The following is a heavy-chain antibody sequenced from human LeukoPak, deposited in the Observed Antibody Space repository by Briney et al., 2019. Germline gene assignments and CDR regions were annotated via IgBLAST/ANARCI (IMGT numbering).Heavy chain of an antibody. J-gene: IGHJ6*03. V-gene: IGHV3-49*04. CDR3: TRDGLYSYGSGDYYYCMDV. Sequence: GRSLRLSCTASGFTFGDYAMSWVRQAPGKGLEWVGFIRSKAYGGTTEYAASVKGRFTISRDDSKSIAYLQMNSLKTEDTAVYYCTRDGLYSYGSGDYYYCMDVWGKGTTVTISS. CDR1: GFTFGDYA. CDR2: IRSKAYGGTT. D-gene: IGHD5-18*01.